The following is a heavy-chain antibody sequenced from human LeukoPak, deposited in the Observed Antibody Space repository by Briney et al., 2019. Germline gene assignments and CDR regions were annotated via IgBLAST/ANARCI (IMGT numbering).Heavy chain of an antibody. D-gene: IGHD2-15*01. CDR3: ARLNLYCSGGSCYYFGFDY. Sequence: PSQTLSLTCTVSGGSISSGDYYWSWIRQPPGKGLEWIGYIYYSGSTYYNPSLKSRVTISVDTSKKQFSLKLSSVTAADTAVYYCARLNLYCSGGSCYYFGFDYWGQGTLVTVSS. CDR2: IYYSGST. J-gene: IGHJ4*02. V-gene: IGHV4-30-4*01. CDR1: GGSISSGDYY.